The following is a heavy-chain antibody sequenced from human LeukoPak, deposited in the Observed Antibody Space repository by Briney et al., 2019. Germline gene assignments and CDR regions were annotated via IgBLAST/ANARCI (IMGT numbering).Heavy chain of an antibody. V-gene: IGHV1-69*04. J-gene: IGHJ4*02. CDR3: ARDCPSCSRGQWAFDY. CDR2: IIPILGIA. CDR1: GGTFSSYA. Sequence: SVKVSCKASGGTFSSYAISWVRQAPGQGLEWMGRIIPILGIANYAQKFQGRVTIIADKSTSTAYMELSSLRSEDTAVYYCARDCPSCSRGQWAFDYWGQGTLVTVSS. D-gene: IGHD2-8*01.